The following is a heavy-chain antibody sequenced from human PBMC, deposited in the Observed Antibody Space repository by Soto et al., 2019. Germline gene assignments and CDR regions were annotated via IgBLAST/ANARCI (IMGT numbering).Heavy chain of an antibody. CDR1: GTNYW. Sequence: EVLMVQTGAEVKKPGESVKISCRTSGTNYWIAWVRQRPGKGLEWLGIIYPGDSDTRYSPSFQGQVTISADKSINTTYLRWSTLKASDSGIYFCARGYYAFWSGPLDYWGQETLVTVSS. V-gene: IGHV5-51*01. J-gene: IGHJ4*02. CDR2: IYPGDSDT. CDR3: ARGYYAFWSGPLDY. D-gene: IGHD3-3*01.